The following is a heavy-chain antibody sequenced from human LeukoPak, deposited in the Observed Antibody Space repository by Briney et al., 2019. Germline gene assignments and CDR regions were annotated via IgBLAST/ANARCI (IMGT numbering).Heavy chain of an antibody. CDR1: GFTFSSYA. J-gene: IGHJ4*02. V-gene: IGHV3-23*01. CDR3: ANRGKYYFDY. D-gene: IGHD1-26*01. Sequence: GGSLRLSCAASGFTFSSYAMGWVRQAPGKGLEWVSTIGSSGATSYYADSVKGRFTISRDNSKNTLSLQMNSLRAEDTAVYYCANRGKYYFDYWGQGSLVTVSS. CDR2: IGSSGATS.